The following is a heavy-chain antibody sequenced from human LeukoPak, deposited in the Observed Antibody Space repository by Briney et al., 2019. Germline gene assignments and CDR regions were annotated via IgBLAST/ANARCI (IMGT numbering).Heavy chain of an antibody. D-gene: IGHD6-13*01. J-gene: IGHJ6*03. CDR3: ARDRLIAPSYYYYYMDV. V-gene: IGHV4-4*07. CDR2: IYTSGST. CDR1: GGSISSYY. Sequence: SETLSLTCTVSGGSISSYYWSWIRQPAGKGLEWIGRIYTSGSTNYNPSLKSRVTISVDTSKNQFPLKLSSVTAADTAVYYCARDRLIAPSYYYYYMDVWGKGTTVTISS.